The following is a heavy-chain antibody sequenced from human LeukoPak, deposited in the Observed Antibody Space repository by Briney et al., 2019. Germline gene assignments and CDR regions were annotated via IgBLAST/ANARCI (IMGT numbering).Heavy chain of an antibody. CDR1: GFTFSSHG. Sequence: GGSLRLSCAASGFTFSSHGMNWVRQAPGKGLEWVSGISGSGGRTYYADSVKGRFTISRDNSNHMLYLQMISLRAEDTAVYYCAKELFQWANADYWGQGTLVTVSS. CDR3: AKELFQWANADY. V-gene: IGHV3-23*01. D-gene: IGHD1-26*01. J-gene: IGHJ4*02. CDR2: ISGSGGRT.